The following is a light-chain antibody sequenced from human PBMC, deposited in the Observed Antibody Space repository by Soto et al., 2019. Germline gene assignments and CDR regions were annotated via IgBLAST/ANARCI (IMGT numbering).Light chain of an antibody. J-gene: IGKJ1*01. CDR3: QQYGSATWT. CDR2: CAS. CDR1: QSVXSY. Sequence: ETVVTQCPATLSLSPGERATLNCRASQSVXSYLAWYEEKPGQAPRILXSCASTRAAGIPDRLSGSGSATDFTLTISRLDPQDFAAYYFQQYGSATWTFGQGTKVDIK. V-gene: IGKV3-20*01.